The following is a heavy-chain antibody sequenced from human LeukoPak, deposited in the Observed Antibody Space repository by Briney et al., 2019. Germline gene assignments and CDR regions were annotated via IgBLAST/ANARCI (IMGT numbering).Heavy chain of an antibody. CDR1: GGSISSSSYY. J-gene: IGHJ5*02. CDR2: IYYSGST. Sequence: SETLSLTCTVSGGSISSSSYYWGWIRQPPGKGLEWIGSIYYSGSTYYNPSLKSRVTISVDTSKNQFSLKLSSVTAADTAVYYCARDGRRPYSSSSARFDPWGQGTLVTVSS. D-gene: IGHD6-6*01. CDR3: ARDGRRPYSSSSARFDP. V-gene: IGHV4-39*07.